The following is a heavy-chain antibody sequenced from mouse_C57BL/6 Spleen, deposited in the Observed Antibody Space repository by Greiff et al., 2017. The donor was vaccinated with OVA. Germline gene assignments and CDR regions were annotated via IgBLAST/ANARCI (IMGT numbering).Heavy chain of an antibody. J-gene: IGHJ4*01. Sequence: QVQLQQPGAELVMPGASVKLSCKASGYTFTSYWMHWVKQRLGQGLEWIGEIDPSDSYTNYNQKFKGKSTLAVDKSSSTAYMQLSSLTSEDSAVYYCARKDYSKDYAMDYWGQGTSVTVSS. CDR1: GYTFTSYW. D-gene: IGHD2-5*01. V-gene: IGHV1-69*01. CDR3: ARKDYSKDYAMDY. CDR2: IDPSDSYT.